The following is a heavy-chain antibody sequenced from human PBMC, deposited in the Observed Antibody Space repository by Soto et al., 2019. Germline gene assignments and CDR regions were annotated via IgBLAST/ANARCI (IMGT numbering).Heavy chain of an antibody. CDR2: INHSGST. V-gene: IGHV4-34*01. J-gene: IGHJ3*02. CDR3: ARLGDYYGSGISAFDI. CDR1: GGCFRGVS. D-gene: IGHD3-10*01. Sequence: TFLLNRAVCGGCFRGVSLWWVRQTSGKGLEWIGEINHSGSTNYTPSLKSRVTISVDTSKNQFSLKLSSVNDADTAVYYCARLGDYYGSGISAFDIWGQGTMVTVS.